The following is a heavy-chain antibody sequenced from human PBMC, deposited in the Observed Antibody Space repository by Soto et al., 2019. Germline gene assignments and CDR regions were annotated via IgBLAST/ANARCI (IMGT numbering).Heavy chain of an antibody. CDR2: LNHSEIS. CDR1: GGSVSGYF. CDR3: ARRRGLVRVFDF. D-gene: IGHD6-19*01. V-gene: IGHV4-34*01. Sequence: SKTLSLTCAVYGGSVSGYFWGWIRQAPGKGLEWIGELNHSEISNYNPSLNSRVTMSVDTSKNQFSLNLSSVTAADTALYFCARRRGLVRVFDFWGQGTLVTVS. J-gene: IGHJ4*02.